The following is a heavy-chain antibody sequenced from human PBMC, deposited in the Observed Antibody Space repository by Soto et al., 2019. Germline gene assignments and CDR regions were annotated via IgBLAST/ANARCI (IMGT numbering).Heavy chain of an antibody. Sequence: ASVKVSCKASGYTFTGYYMHWVRQAPGQGLEWMGWINPNSGGTNYAQKFQGWVTMTRDTSISTAYMELSRLRSDDTAVYYCARDATHPHYGMDVWGPGTTVIVSS. J-gene: IGHJ6*02. V-gene: IGHV1-2*04. CDR3: ARDATHPHYGMDV. CDR1: GYTFTGYY. CDR2: INPNSGGT.